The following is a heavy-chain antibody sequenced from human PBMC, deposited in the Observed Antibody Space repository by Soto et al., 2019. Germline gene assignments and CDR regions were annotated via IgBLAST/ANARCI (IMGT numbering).Heavy chain of an antibody. CDR2: IHAGGST. J-gene: IGHJ5*02. CDR3: ASLAVAEGFDP. Sequence: EVQLVETGGGLIQPGGSLRLSCAASGFSVSNNYMSWVRQAPGKGLEWVSIIHAGGSTYYADSVKGRFTISRDNSKNTVYIQMNGLRDEDTAMYYCASLAVAEGFDPWGQGTLVTVSS. V-gene: IGHV3-53*02. CDR1: GFSVSNNY. D-gene: IGHD6-19*01.